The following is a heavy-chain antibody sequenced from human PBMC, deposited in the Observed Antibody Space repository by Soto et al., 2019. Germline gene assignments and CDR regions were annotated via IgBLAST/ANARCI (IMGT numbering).Heavy chain of an antibody. J-gene: IGHJ4*02. CDR1: GCSISTGDYF. CDR3: ARGRGSSWYFDY. V-gene: IGHV4-30-4*01. D-gene: IGHD6-13*01. CDR2: IYYTGST. Sequence: SETLSLTCTVSGCSISTGDYFWSWIRQPPGKGLEWIGYIYYTGSTFYNPSLRSRVTISGDTSKNEFSLKLSSVTAADTAVYSCARGRGSSWYFDYWGQGTLVTVFS.